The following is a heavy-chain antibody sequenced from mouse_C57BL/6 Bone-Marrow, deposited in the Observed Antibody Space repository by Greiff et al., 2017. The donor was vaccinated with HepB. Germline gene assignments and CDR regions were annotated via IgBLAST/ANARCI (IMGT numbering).Heavy chain of an antibody. CDR1: GYTFTSYW. V-gene: IGHV1-50*01. D-gene: IGHD1-1*01. Sequence: QVQLQQPGAELVKPGASVKLSCKASGYTFTSYWMQWVKQRPGQGLEWIGEIDPSDSYTNYNQKFKGKATLTVDTSSSTAYMQLSSLTSEDSAVYYCARPDYGSSRDFDYWGQGTTLTVSS. CDR2: IDPSDSYT. CDR3: ARPDYGSSRDFDY. J-gene: IGHJ2*01.